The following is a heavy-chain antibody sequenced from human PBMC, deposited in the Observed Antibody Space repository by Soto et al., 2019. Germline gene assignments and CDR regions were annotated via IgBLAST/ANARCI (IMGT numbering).Heavy chain of an antibody. J-gene: IGHJ4*02. CDR1: GFTFSRHW. CDR3: VRDGERSGDAGDS. D-gene: IGHD1-26*01. V-gene: IGHV3-74*01. CDR2: IKGDGSSA. Sequence: EVQLVESGGALVQPGGSLRLSCAASGFTFSRHWMHWVRQAPGKGLMWISRIKGDGSSANYADSVRGRFTISRDNAKSTLYLQMDSLRAEDTAVYYCVRDGERSGDAGDSWGQGTQATVSS.